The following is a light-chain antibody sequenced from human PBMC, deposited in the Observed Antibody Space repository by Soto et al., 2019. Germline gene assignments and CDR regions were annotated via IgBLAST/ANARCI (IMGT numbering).Light chain of an antibody. CDR1: QSVSSY. V-gene: IGKV3-11*01. CDR2: DAS. J-gene: IGKJ4*01. Sequence: EIVLTQSPATLSLSPGERATLSCRASQSVSSYLAWYQQKPGQAPRLLIYDASNRATGIPARFSGSGSGTDFTLTISSLEPEDFAVYYCQHGSNWPPGLTFGGGTKVEIK. CDR3: QHGSNWPPGLT.